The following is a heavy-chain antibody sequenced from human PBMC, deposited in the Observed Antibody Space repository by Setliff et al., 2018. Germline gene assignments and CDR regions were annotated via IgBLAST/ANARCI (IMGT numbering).Heavy chain of an antibody. V-gene: IGHV3-73*01. D-gene: IGHD6-13*01. CDR3: TSAGSSSSLDI. CDR2: IRSKANSYAA. Sequence: GGSLRLSCAASGFTFSSYSMNWVRQAPGKGLEWVGRIRSKANSYAAAYAASVKGRFTISRDDSKNTAYLQMNSLKTEDTAVYYCTSAGSSSSLDIWGQGTMVTVSS. J-gene: IGHJ3*02. CDR1: GFTFSSYS.